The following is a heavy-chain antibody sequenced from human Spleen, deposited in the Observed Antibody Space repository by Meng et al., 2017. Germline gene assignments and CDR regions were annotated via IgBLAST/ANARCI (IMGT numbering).Heavy chain of an antibody. J-gene: IGHJ4*02. CDR3: SRWAGGREYLDY. CDR2: AYYSGST. CDR1: GDSISSSTYC. D-gene: IGHD5-24*01. Sequence: QLQLQESGPGLVKPSETLSLTCTVSGDSISSSTYCWGWIRQTPGKGLEWIGCAYYSGSTYYDPSLKSRVAVSVDTSKNQFSLILSSVTAADTAVYYCSRWAGGREYLDYWGQGTLVTVSS. V-gene: IGHV4-39*01.